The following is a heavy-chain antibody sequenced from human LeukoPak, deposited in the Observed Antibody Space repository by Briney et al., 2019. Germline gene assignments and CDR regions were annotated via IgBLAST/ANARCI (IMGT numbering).Heavy chain of an antibody. V-gene: IGHV4-34*01. Sequence: KSSETLSLTCAVYGGSFSDYFWSWIRQPPGKGLEWIGEISHSGSTTYNPSLRSRVTISGDTSKKQFSLKLSSVTAADTAVYYCVTYYYGSSAPKRNYWGQGILVTFSS. D-gene: IGHD3-22*01. J-gene: IGHJ4*02. CDR3: VTYYYGSSAPKRNY. CDR1: GGSFSDYF. CDR2: ISHSGST.